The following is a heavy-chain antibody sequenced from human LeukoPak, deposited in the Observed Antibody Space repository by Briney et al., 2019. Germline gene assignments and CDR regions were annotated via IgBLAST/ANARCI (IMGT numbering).Heavy chain of an antibody. J-gene: IGHJ6*04. D-gene: IGHD1-1*01. Sequence: PGGSLRLSCAASGFTFSSYAMHWVRQAPGKGLEWVAVISYDGSNKYYADSVKGRFTISRDNSKNTLYLQMNSLRAEDAAVYYCARDEPYNWNDVGYYYYGMDVWGKGTTVTVS. CDR1: GFTFSSYA. V-gene: IGHV3-30*04. CDR2: ISYDGSNK. CDR3: ARDEPYNWNDVGYYYYGMDV.